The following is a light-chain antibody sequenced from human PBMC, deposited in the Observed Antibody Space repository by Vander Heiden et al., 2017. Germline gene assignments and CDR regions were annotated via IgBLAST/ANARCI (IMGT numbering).Light chain of an antibody. CDR1: QSISSY. CDR3: QQSYSTPT. J-gene: IGKJ2*01. CDR2: AAS. Sequence: DIQMTPSPSSLSASVGDRVTITCRASQSISSYLNWYQQKPGKAPKLLIYAASSVQSGVPSRFSGSGSGTDFTLTISSLQPEDFATDYCQQSYSTPTFGQGTKLEIK. V-gene: IGKV1-39*01.